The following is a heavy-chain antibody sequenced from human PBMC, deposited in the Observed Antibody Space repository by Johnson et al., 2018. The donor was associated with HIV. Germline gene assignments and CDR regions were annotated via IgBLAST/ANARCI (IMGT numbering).Heavy chain of an antibody. J-gene: IGHJ1*01. V-gene: IGHV3-9*01. CDR1: GFTFDDYA. CDR2: ISWNGGST. Sequence: VQLVESGGGLVQPGRSLRLSCAASGFTFDDYAMHWVRQAPGKGLEWVSGISWNGGSTAYADSVKGRFTISRDNVKSSLYLQMNSLRAEDTALYYCAREGEDIVVVPAAIEGYLGLRWAMWG. CDR3: AREGEDIVVVPAAIEGYLGLRWAM. D-gene: IGHD2-2*02.